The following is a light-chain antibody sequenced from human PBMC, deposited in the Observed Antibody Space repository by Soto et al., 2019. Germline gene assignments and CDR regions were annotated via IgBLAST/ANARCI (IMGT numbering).Light chain of an antibody. J-gene: IGKJ2*01. CDR2: GAS. CDR1: QSVSSSY. Sequence: EIVLTQSPGTLSLSPGERATLSCRASQSVSSSYLAWYQQKPGQAPRLLIYGASSRATGIPDRFSGSGSATDVPLTISRLEPEDFAVYYCQQYDSSPLDTFGHGTKLEIK. V-gene: IGKV3-20*01. CDR3: QQYDSSPLDT.